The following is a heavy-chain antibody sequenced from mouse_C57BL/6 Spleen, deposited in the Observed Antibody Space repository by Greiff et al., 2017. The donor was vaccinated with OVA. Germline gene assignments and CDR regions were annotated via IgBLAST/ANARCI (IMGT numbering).Heavy chain of an antibody. CDR1: GYTFTSYW. J-gene: IGHJ1*03. Sequence: QVQLQQPGAELVLPMSSVKLSCKASGYTFTSYWMHWVKQRPIQGLEWIGNIDPSDSETHYNQKFKDKATLTVDKSSSTAYMQLSSLTSEDSAVYYCARSPGSSWYFDVWGTGTTVTVSS. V-gene: IGHV1-52*01. D-gene: IGHD1-1*01. CDR2: IDPSDSET. CDR3: ARSPGSSWYFDV.